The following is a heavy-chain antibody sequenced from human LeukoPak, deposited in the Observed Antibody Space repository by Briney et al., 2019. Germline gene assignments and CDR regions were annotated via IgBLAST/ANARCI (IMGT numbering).Heavy chain of an antibody. Sequence: PSETLSLTCAVSGGSFSGYYWSWIRQPPGKGLEWIGEINHSGSTNYNPSLKSRVTISVDTSKNQFSLKLSSVTAADTAVYYCARELVDYDFWSGYYPKYYFDYWGQGTLVTVSS. V-gene: IGHV4-34*01. J-gene: IGHJ4*02. CDR1: GGSFSGYY. CDR2: INHSGST. D-gene: IGHD3-3*01. CDR3: ARELVDYDFWSGYYPKYYFDY.